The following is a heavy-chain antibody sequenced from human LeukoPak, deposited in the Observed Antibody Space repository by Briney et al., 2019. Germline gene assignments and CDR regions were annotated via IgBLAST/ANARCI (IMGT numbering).Heavy chain of an antibody. D-gene: IGHD3-10*01. CDR2: IRYDGNKN. CDR1: GFTFNVYV. V-gene: IGHV3-30*02. J-gene: IGHJ3*01. CDR3: AKEEFVDGPPLV. Sequence: GGSLRLSCAASGFTFNVYVMQWVRQAPGKGLEWVAFIRYDGNKNHYADSVKGRFTISRDNSKNTLYLQMNSLRAEDTAVYYCAKEEFVDGPPLVWGQGTMVTVSS.